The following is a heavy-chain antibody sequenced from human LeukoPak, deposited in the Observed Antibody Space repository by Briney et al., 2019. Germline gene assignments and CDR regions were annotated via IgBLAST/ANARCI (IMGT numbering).Heavy chain of an antibody. CDR1: GFTVSSNY. Sequence: GGSLRLSCAASGFTVSSNYMSWVRQAPGKGPEWVSVIDSGGSTYYADSVKGRFTISRDNSKNTLYLQMNSLRAEDTAVYYCAKDLPPIVVVPAAIHYWGQGTLVTVSS. CDR2: IDSGGST. J-gene: IGHJ4*02. CDR3: AKDLPPIVVVPAAIHY. V-gene: IGHV3-66*02. D-gene: IGHD2-2*02.